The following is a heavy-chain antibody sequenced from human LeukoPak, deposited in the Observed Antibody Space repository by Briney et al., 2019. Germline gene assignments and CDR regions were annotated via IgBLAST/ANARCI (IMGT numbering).Heavy chain of an antibody. Sequence: GGSLRLSCTASGFTFSNHAMAWVRQAPGKGLEWVPVVRGNNADTSYADSVKGRFTISRDNSKNTLNLQMNNLRPDDTAIYYCATSGYLGYDHPSWGQGALVTVSS. CDR2: VRGNNADT. V-gene: IGHV3-23*01. CDR3: ATSGYLGYDHPS. CDR1: GFTFSNHA. J-gene: IGHJ5*02. D-gene: IGHD5-12*01.